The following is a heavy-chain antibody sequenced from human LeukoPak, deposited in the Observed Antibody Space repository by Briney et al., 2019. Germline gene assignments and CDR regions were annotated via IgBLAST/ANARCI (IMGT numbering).Heavy chain of an antibody. V-gene: IGHV1-69*06. CDR3: ARTPLSSGWYGGDY. CDR1: GYSFTSYW. CDR2: IIPIFGTA. Sequence: KISCKGSGYSFTSYWIGWVRQAPGQGLEWMGGIIPIFGTANYAQKFQGRVTITADKSTSTAYMELSSLRSEDTAVYYCARTPLSSGWYGGDYWGQGTLVTVSS. J-gene: IGHJ4*02. D-gene: IGHD6-19*01.